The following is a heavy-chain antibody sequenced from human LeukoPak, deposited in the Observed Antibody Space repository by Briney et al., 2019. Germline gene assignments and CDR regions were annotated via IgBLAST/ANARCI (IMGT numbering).Heavy chain of an antibody. CDR2: IKQNGSEK. CDR3: ARASLLAVAGTGMDV. J-gene: IGHJ6*02. Sequence: PPGGSLRLSCAGSGFTFRTYWMTWVRQAPGKGLEWVANIKQNGSEKYYVDSVKGRFTISRDNAKNSLYLQMNSLRAEDTAVYYCARASLLAVAGTGMDVWGQGTTVTVSS. V-gene: IGHV3-7*01. CDR1: GFTFRTYW. D-gene: IGHD6-19*01.